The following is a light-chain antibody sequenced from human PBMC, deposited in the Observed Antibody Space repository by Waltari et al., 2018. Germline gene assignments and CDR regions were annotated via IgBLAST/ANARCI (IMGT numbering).Light chain of an antibody. CDR1: QSVSSY. CDR2: DAS. Sequence: EIVLTQSPATLSLSPGESATLPCRASQSVSSYLAWYQQKPGQAPRLLIYDASNRATGIPARFSGSGSGTDFTLTISSLEPEDFAVYYCQQRSNWPPNTFGQGTKLEIK. V-gene: IGKV3-11*01. CDR3: QQRSNWPPNT. J-gene: IGKJ2*01.